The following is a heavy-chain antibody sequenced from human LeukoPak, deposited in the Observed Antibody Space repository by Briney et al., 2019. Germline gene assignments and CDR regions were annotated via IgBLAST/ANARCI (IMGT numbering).Heavy chain of an antibody. D-gene: IGHD2-21*02. V-gene: IGHV4-39*01. CDR1: GGSISSSSYY. CDR2: IYYSGST. CDR3: ARRKYVTHTFCGGDCYSG. J-gene: IGHJ4*02. Sequence: KPSETLSLTCTVSGGSISSSSYYWGWIRQPPGKGLEWIGSIYYSGSTYYNPALKSRVTISVDTSKNQFSLELSSVTAADTAVYYCARRKYVTHTFCGGDCYSGWGRGTLVTVSS.